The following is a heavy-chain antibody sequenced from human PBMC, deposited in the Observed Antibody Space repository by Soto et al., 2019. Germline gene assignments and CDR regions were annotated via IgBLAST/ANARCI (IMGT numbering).Heavy chain of an antibody. CDR2: IYYSGST. Sequence: ASETLSLTCTVSGGSISSYYWSWIREPPGKGLEWIGYIYYSGSTNYNPSLKSRVTISVDTSKNQFSLKLSSVTAADTAVYYCASSPYYGMDVWGQGTTVTVSS. CDR3: ASSPYYGMDV. V-gene: IGHV4-59*01. CDR1: GGSISSYY. J-gene: IGHJ6*02.